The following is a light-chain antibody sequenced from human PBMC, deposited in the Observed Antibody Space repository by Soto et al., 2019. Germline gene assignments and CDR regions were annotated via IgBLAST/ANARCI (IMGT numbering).Light chain of an antibody. J-gene: IGKJ5*01. CDR2: DAS. CDR1: QSVSSY. Sequence: EIVLTQSPATLSLSPGERATLSCRASQSVSSYLAWYQQKPGQAPRLLIYDASNRATGIPARFSGSGSGTDFTLTISSLELDYFAFYYWQQRSNWPLTFGKGTRVEIK. CDR3: QQRSNWPLT. V-gene: IGKV3-11*01.